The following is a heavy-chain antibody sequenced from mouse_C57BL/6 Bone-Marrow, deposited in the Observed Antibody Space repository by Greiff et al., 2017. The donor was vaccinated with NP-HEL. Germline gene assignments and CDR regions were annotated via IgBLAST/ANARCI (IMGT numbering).Heavy chain of an antibody. J-gene: IGHJ4*01. Sequence: QVQLQQSGAELVKPGASVKLSCKASGYTFTSYWMQWVKQRPGQGLEWIGEIDPSDSYTNYNQKFKGKATLTVDTSSSTAYMQLSSLTSEDSAVYYCAIQGRYYYGSSYDYAMDYWGQGTSVTVSS. D-gene: IGHD1-1*01. V-gene: IGHV1-50*01. CDR2: IDPSDSYT. CDR3: AIQGRYYYGSSYDYAMDY. CDR1: GYTFTSYW.